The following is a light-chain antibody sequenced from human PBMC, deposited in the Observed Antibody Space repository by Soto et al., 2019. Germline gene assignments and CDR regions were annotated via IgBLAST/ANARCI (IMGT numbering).Light chain of an antibody. CDR1: QSVSSSY. CDR3: QQYGSSPPAWT. CDR2: GAS. J-gene: IGKJ1*01. Sequence: EIVLTQSPGTLSLSTGERATLSCRASQSVSSSYLAWYQQKPGQAPRLLIYGASSRATGIPDRFSGSGSGTDFTLTISRLEPEDFAVYYCQQYGSSPPAWTFGQGTRWIS. V-gene: IGKV3-20*01.